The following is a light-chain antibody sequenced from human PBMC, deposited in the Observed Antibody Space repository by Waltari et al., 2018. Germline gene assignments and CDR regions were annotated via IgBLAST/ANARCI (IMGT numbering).Light chain of an antibody. CDR2: DVT. Sequence: QSALTQPASVSGSPGQSITISCTGTSSDVGGHNYVSWYQQHPCKAPKLIIYDVTDRPSGVSNRFSGSKFGNTASLTISGLQAEDEADYYCSSYTSSGTPYVFGTGTRVTVL. J-gene: IGLJ1*01. CDR3: SSYTSSGTPYV. V-gene: IGLV2-14*03. CDR1: SSDVGGHNY.